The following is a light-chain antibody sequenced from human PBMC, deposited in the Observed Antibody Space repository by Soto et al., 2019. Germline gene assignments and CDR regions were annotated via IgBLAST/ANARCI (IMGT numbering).Light chain of an antibody. CDR3: QTYNGAPLT. Sequence: DIRMTQSPSSLSASVGDRVTITCRASQGISTYLVWYPQKPGTVPNLLIFAASTLQSGVPSRFSGSGSWTDFPLSLSSLQPEDCATYYWQTYNGAPLTFGQGTKVEIK. J-gene: IGKJ1*01. CDR2: AAS. V-gene: IGKV1-27*01. CDR1: QGISTY.